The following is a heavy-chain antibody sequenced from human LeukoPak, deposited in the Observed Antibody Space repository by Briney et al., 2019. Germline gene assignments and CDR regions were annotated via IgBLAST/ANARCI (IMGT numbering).Heavy chain of an antibody. Sequence: SVKVSCKASGCTLSSYAFSWMRQAPGQGLEWMGRIIPIYDPVDYAQRFQGRVTITADESTNTAYMELNSLTFEDTAVYYCAREPLGCGGDCHFDYWGQGTLVTVSS. CDR1: GCTLSSYA. D-gene: IGHD2-21*02. CDR3: AREPLGCGGDCHFDY. V-gene: IGHV1-69*15. CDR2: IIPIYDPV. J-gene: IGHJ4*02.